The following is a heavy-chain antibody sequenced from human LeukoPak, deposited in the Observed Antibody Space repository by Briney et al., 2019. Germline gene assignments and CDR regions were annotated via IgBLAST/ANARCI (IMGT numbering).Heavy chain of an antibody. CDR1: GFTFGTSA. Sequence: GGSLRLSCAASGFTFGTSAMSWVRQAPGKGPEWVSTFGRSGSVTYYSDSVKGRFTIFRDNSKNTLYLQMNSLRDEDTAVYYCAKGSLGSWYYFDYWGQGTLVTVSS. V-gene: IGHV3-23*01. CDR2: FGRSGSVT. CDR3: AKGSLGSWYYFDY. J-gene: IGHJ4*02. D-gene: IGHD6-13*01.